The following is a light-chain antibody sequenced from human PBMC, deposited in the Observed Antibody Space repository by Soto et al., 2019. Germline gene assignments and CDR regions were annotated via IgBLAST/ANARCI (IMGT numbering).Light chain of an antibody. CDR2: GAS. CDR3: QQYGRT. J-gene: IGKJ1*01. V-gene: IGKV3-20*01. CDR1: QRVSSIY. Sequence: EIVLTQSPGTLSLSPGERATLSCRASQRVSSIYLAWYQQKPGQAPRLLIYGASSRATGIPDRFSGSGSGTDFTLTNNALEPEDFAVYYCQQYGRTFGQGTKVEIK.